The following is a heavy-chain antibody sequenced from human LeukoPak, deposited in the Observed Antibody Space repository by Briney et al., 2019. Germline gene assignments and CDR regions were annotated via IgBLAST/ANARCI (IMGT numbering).Heavy chain of an antibody. CDR3: AREVIRGYYFDY. CDR1: GFTVSSNS. V-gene: IGHV3-53*01. J-gene: IGHJ4*02. CDR2: FYSGGST. Sequence: GGSLRLSCAASGFTVSSNSMSWVRQAPGKGLEWVSVFYSGGSTYYADSVKGRFTISRDNSKNTLYLQMNSLRAEDTAVYYCAREVIRGYYFDYWGQGTLVTVSS.